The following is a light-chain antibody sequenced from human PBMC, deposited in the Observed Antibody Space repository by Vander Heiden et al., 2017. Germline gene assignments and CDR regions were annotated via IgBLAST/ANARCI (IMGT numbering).Light chain of an antibody. CDR2: AAS. CDR3: QQANSFPLT. Sequence: RLMTGAPSSVSASVGDRVTITCRASQGISSWLAWYPQKPGKATKLLIYAASSLQSGVPSRFSGSGSGTDFTLTISRLQPEDFATYYCQQANSFPLTFGGGTKEEIK. J-gene: IGKJ4*01. V-gene: IGKV1-12*01. CDR1: QGISSW.